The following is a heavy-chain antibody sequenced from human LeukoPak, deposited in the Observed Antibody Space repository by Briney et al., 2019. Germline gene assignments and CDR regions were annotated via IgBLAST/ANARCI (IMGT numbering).Heavy chain of an antibody. CDR1: GFTFSNFW. CDR2: IKEDGSDK. V-gene: IGHV3-7*04. Sequence: GGSLRLSCAASGFTFSNFWMAWVRQAPGKGLEWVAHIKEDGSDKKYVDSVKGRFTISRDNAKNTVYLQMNSLRAEDTAVYYCARRSGSAYGMDVWGQGTTVTVSS. D-gene: IGHD6-19*01. CDR3: ARRSGSAYGMDV. J-gene: IGHJ6*02.